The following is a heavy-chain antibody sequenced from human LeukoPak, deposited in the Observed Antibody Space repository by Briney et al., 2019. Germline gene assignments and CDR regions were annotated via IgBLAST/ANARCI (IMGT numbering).Heavy chain of an antibody. Sequence: ASVKVSCKASGYTFTSYGISWVRQAPGQGLEWMGWISAYNGNTNYAQKLQGRVTMTTDTSTSTAYMELRSLRPDDTAVYYCARAELRYFDWPSDYWGQGTLVTVSS. CDR3: ARAELRYFDWPSDY. D-gene: IGHD3-9*01. J-gene: IGHJ4*02. V-gene: IGHV1-18*01. CDR2: ISAYNGNT. CDR1: GYTFTSYG.